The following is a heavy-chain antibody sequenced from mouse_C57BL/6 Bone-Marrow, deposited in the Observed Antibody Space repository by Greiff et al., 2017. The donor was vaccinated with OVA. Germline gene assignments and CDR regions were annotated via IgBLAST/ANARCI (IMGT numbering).Heavy chain of an antibody. D-gene: IGHD2-1*01. CDR2: IEPENGDT. CDR1: GFNIKDDY. Sequence: VQLQQSGAELVRPGASVKLSCTASGFNIKDDYMHWVKQRPEQGLEWIGWIEPENGDTEYASKFQGKATITADTSSNTAYLQLSSLTSEDTAVYYCTTPLYGIFDYWGQGTTLTVSS. CDR3: TTPLYGIFDY. J-gene: IGHJ2*01. V-gene: IGHV14-4*01.